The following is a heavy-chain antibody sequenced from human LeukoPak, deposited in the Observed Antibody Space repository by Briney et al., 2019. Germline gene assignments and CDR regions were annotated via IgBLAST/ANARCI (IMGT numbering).Heavy chain of an antibody. D-gene: IGHD5-18*01. J-gene: IGHJ3*02. V-gene: IGHV4-30-4*01. CDR1: GGSISSGDYY. CDR2: IYYSGST. CDR3: ARRPELYSYAFGDAFDI. Sequence: SETLSLTCTVSGGSISSGDYYWSWIRQPPGKGLEWIGYIYYSGSTYYNPSLKSRVTISVDTSKNQFSLKLSSVTAADTAVYYCARRPELYSYAFGDAFDIWGQGTMVTVSS.